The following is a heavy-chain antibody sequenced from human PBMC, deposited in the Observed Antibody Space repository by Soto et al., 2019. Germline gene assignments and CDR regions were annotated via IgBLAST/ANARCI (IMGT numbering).Heavy chain of an antibody. J-gene: IGHJ6*02. CDR3: ARAKVFGVVIIGDYYGMDV. CDR2: INHSGST. D-gene: IGHD3-3*01. Sequence: PSETLSLTCAVYGGSFSGYYWSWIRQPPGTGLEWIGEINHSGSTTYNPSLTSRVTISVDTSKNQFSLKLSAVTAADTAVYYCARAKVFGVVIIGDYYGMDVWGQGTTVTVSS. CDR1: GGSFSGYY. V-gene: IGHV4-34*01.